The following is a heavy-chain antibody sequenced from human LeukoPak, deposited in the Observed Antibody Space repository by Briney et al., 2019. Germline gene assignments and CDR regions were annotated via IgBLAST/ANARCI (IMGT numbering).Heavy chain of an antibody. Sequence: GGSLRLSCAASLFIFSNCGMYSVRQAPGRGLEWVSSITSTGTYTSYADSVKGRFTISRDNAKNSLYLQMSSLRAEDTAVYYCAKDASAWSRDYWGQGTLVTVSS. D-gene: IGHD3-16*01. V-gene: IGHV3-21*01. CDR1: LFIFSNCG. J-gene: IGHJ4*02. CDR3: AKDASAWSRDY. CDR2: ITSTGTYT.